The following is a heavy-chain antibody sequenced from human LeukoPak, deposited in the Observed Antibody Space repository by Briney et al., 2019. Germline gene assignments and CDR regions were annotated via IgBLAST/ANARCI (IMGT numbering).Heavy chain of an antibody. CDR2: IRYDGSNK. Sequence: PGGSLRLSCAASGFTFSSYGMHWVRQAPGKGLEWVAFIRYDGSNKYYADSVKGRFTISRDNSKNTLYLQMNSLRAEDTAVYYCANEVWFGELKVDPWGQGTLVTVSS. CDR1: GFTFSSYG. CDR3: ANEVWFGELKVDP. V-gene: IGHV3-30*02. D-gene: IGHD3-10*01. J-gene: IGHJ5*02.